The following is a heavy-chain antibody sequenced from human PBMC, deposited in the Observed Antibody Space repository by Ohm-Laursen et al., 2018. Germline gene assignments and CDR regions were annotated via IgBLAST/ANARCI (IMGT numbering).Heavy chain of an antibody. D-gene: IGHD6-25*01. V-gene: IGHV4-59*08. CDR2: IYYSGST. J-gene: IGHJ5*02. CDR1: GGSISSYF. CDR3: ARHPDYRSDRWFDP. Sequence: TLSLTCTVSGGSISSYFWNWVRQPPGKGLEWIGYIYYSGSTNYNPSLKSRVTISVDTSKNQFFLKLSSVTAADTAVYYCARHPDYRSDRWFDPWGQGTLVSVSS.